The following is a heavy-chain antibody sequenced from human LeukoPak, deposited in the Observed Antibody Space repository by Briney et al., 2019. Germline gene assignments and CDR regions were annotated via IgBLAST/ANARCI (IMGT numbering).Heavy chain of an antibody. CDR1: GFTFNTYA. D-gene: IGHD1-1*01. J-gene: IGHJ4*02. Sequence: SGGSLRPSCAASGFTFNTYAMSWVRQAPGKGLEWVSGIGGSGSSTYYAESVKGRFTVSRDNSNTTLYLQMGSLRAGDTAVYFCGRDIQLSYLGQGTLVTVSS. CDR2: IGGSGSST. CDR3: GRDIQLSY. V-gene: IGHV3-23*01.